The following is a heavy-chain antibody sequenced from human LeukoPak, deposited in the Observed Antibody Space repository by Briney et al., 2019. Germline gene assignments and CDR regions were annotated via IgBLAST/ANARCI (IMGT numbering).Heavy chain of an antibody. J-gene: IGHJ4*02. CDR1: GFTFSSYG. CDR2: ISYDGSNK. V-gene: IGHV3-30*18. D-gene: IGHD3-10*01. Sequence: PGRSLRLSCAASGFTFSSYGMHWVRQAPGKGLEWVAVISYDGSNKYYADSVKGRFTISRDISKNTLYLQMNSLRAEDTAVYYCAKDRVFELWFEEASPYYFDYWGQGTLVTVSS. CDR3: AKDRVFELWFEEASPYYFDY.